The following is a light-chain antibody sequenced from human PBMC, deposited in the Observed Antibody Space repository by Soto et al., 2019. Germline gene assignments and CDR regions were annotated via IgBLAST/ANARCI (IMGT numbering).Light chain of an antibody. CDR3: QQYAASPRT. J-gene: IGKJ1*01. CDR2: GAS. CDR1: QSISSNY. V-gene: IGKV3-20*01. Sequence: EIVLTQSPGTLSLFPGERATLSCRASQSISSNYIAWYQHKPGRAPRLLIYGASNRVTGIPDRFSGSGSGTDLTLTISRLEPEDFAVYYCQQYAASPRTFGQGTQVEIK.